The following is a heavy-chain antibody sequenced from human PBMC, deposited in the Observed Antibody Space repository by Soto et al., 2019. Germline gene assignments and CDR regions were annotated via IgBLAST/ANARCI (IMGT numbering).Heavy chain of an antibody. CDR2: INAGNGNT. J-gene: IGHJ6*02. V-gene: IGHV1-3*01. D-gene: IGHD3-9*01. Sequence: QVQLVQSGAEVKKPGASVKVSCKASGYTFTNYAMHWVRQAPGQRLEWMGWINAGNGNTKYSQKFQGRVTITSDTSASTAYMELSSLRSEDRAVYSCARDIGTMFSRDYGVDVWGQGTTVTVSS. CDR3: ARDIGTMFSRDYGVDV. CDR1: GYTFTNYA.